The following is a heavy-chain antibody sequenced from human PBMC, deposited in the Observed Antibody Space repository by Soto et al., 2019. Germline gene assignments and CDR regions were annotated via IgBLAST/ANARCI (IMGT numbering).Heavy chain of an antibody. D-gene: IGHD5-12*01. Sequence: SETLSLTCTVSGGSLNSEHYHWTWIRQAPGKGLEWIGYIHYTGSVRYNPSLQSRITMSVDTSKNQFSLKLSSVTAADTAVYYCAREYSGYDPTSKFDYWGQGTLVTVSS. J-gene: IGHJ4*02. CDR1: GGSLNSEHYH. V-gene: IGHV4-30-4*01. CDR2: IHYTGSV. CDR3: AREYSGYDPTSKFDY.